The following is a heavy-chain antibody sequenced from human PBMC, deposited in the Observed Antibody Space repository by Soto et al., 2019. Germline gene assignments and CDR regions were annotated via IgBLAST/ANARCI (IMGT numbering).Heavy chain of an antibody. CDR2: IYPGDSDT. Sequence: GESLKISCKGSGYSFTSYWIGWVRQMPGKGLEWMGIIYPGDSDTRYSPSFQGQVTISADKSISTAYLQWSSLKASDTAMYYWSTSQKLKGYSSGWYDFDIWGQGTMVTVSS. D-gene: IGHD6-19*01. CDR3: STSQKLKGYSSGWYDFDI. V-gene: IGHV5-51*01. CDR1: GYSFTSYW. J-gene: IGHJ3*02.